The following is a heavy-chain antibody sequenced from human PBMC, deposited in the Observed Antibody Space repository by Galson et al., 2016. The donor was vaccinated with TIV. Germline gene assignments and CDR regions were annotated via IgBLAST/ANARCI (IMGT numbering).Heavy chain of an antibody. CDR3: AKEVQRRLHY. V-gene: IGHV3-30-3*01. Sequence: SLRLSCADTGFTFSHYPMHWVRQAPGKGLDWVAVISYDGSNKYYADSVKGRFTISRDNSKSTLYLQMNGLRARDTGVYYCAKEVQRRLHYWGQGALVTVSS. D-gene: IGHD1-1*01. J-gene: IGHJ4*02. CDR2: ISYDGSNK. CDR1: GFTFSHYP.